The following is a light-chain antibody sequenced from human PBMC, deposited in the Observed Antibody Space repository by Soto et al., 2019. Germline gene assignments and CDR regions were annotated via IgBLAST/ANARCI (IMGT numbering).Light chain of an antibody. CDR2: VTS. Sequence: DRVTFTCRASQGISSYLGWYPQKPRKAPKLLIYVTSTLQSGVPSRLSGSGSGTDFTLTISSLQPADFATYYCQQLNSSFGPGTKVDI. V-gene: IGKV1-9*01. CDR1: QGISSY. CDR3: QQLNSS. J-gene: IGKJ3*01.